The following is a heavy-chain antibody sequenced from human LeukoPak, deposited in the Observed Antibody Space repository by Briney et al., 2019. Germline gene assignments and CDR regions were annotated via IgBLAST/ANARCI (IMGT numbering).Heavy chain of an antibody. Sequence: AGTLRLSCAPSGFTFSSYCMHWIRQAPGKGLEWVGVIWYDGSNKYYADSVKGRFTISRDNSKNTLYLQMNSLRAEDTAVYYSARDRLQWLVVNDAFDIWGQGTMVTVSS. CDR2: IWYDGSNK. V-gene: IGHV3-33*01. D-gene: IGHD6-19*01. CDR1: GFTFSSYC. J-gene: IGHJ3*02. CDR3: ARDRLQWLVVNDAFDI.